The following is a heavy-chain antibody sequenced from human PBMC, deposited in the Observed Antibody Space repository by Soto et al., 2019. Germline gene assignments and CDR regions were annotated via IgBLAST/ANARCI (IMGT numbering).Heavy chain of an antibody. CDR1: EGTFNSYA. V-gene: IGHV1-69*01. Sequence: QAQVVQSGAEVRKPGSSVKLSCKASEGTFNSYAIAWVRQAPGQGLEWMGGIIPYYDTLNYAQKFQDRVKITPDDSTNTVYMELSSLRSDDTAVYFCASGASRWYPYFFDSWAQGTLVTVSS. J-gene: IGHJ4*02. D-gene: IGHD6-13*01. CDR3: ASGASRWYPYFFDS. CDR2: IIPYYDTL.